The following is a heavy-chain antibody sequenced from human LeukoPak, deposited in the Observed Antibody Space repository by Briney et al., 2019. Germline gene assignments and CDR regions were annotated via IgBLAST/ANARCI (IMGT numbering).Heavy chain of an antibody. Sequence: GRSLRLSCEASGFIFANNAMHWVRQAPGKGLEWLALISYDEKNKFYAESVRGRFTISRDTSNNTLFLQMSSLSAEDTAVYFCARAYPRYCSSTSCYSRLDPWGQGTLVTVSS. V-gene: IGHV3-30*04. CDR2: ISYDEKNK. CDR1: GFIFANNA. J-gene: IGHJ5*02. D-gene: IGHD2-2*01. CDR3: ARAYPRYCSSTSCYSRLDP.